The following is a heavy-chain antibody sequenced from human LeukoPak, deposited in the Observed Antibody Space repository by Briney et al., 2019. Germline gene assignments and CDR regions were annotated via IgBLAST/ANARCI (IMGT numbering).Heavy chain of an antibody. V-gene: IGHV4-59*01. J-gene: IGHJ5*02. CDR1: GDSFSYFY. CDR2: IYNSGST. Sequence: PSETLSLTCTVSGDSFSYFYWSWIRQPPGKGLEWIGYIYNSGSTNYNPSLKSRVTISVDTSKNQFSLKLSSVTAADTAVYYCARGRVNWFDPWGQGTLVTVSS. CDR3: ARGRVNWFDP.